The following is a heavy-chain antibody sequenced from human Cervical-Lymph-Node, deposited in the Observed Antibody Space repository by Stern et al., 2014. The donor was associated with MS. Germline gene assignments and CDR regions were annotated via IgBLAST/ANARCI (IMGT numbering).Heavy chain of an antibody. V-gene: IGHV3-30-3*01. J-gene: IGHJ5*02. D-gene: IGHD5-12*01. CDR3: ARERRYSAFSDL. CDR1: GFIFGGYA. CDR2: LSYDGVNK. Sequence: IQLVESGGGVVQPGGSVRLSCAASGFIFGGYARSWVRQAPGKGLEWVARLSYDGVNKYYADSVKGRFTISRDTSKSTLYLQMTGLRPEDTAIYYCARERRYSAFSDLWGQGTLVTVSS.